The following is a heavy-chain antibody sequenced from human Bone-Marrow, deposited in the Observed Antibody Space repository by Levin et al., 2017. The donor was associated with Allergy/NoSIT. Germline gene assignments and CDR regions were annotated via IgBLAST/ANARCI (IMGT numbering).Heavy chain of an antibody. CDR1: GFVFSAYG. CDR3: ARDGSGTYFSI. Sequence: GGSLRLSCVASGFVFSAYGFHWVRQAPGKGLEWVAFIYYDGSETHYADSVEGRFTISRDSSKTTVYLQMNSLRGDDTATYFCARDGSGTYFSIWGQGTPVTVSS. D-gene: IGHD2/OR15-2a*01. V-gene: IGHV3-33*01. J-gene: IGHJ4*02. CDR2: IYYDGSET.